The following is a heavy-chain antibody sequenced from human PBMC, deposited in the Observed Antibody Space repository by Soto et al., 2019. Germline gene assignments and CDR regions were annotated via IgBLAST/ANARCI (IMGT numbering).Heavy chain of an antibody. V-gene: IGHV1-69*01. CDR2: IIPIINTT. CDR3: ARFLAVLRFEDDSHYYCGMDV. D-gene: IGHD3-3*01. J-gene: IGHJ6*02. CDR1: GGTFSTYP. Sequence: QVQLVHSWAEVKKPGASVKVSCAASGGTFSTYPITWVRQAPGHGLEWMGGIIPIINTTDYPQKFQGRVTVIADESTNTAYMALSSLTFEDTAVYYCARFLAVLRFEDDSHYYCGMDVWGQGTSVIVSS.